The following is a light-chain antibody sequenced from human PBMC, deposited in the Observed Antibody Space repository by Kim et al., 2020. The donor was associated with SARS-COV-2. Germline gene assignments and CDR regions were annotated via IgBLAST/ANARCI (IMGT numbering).Light chain of an antibody. J-gene: IGLJ2*01. V-gene: IGLV1-51*01. CDR2: DNN. CDR3: GTWDSSLSAGV. Sequence: GQKVTISCSGSSSNIGNNYVSWYQQLPGTAPKLLIYDNNKRPSGIPDRFSGSKSGTSATLGITGLQTRDEADYYCGTWDSSLSAGVFGGGTQLTVL. CDR1: SSNIGNNY.